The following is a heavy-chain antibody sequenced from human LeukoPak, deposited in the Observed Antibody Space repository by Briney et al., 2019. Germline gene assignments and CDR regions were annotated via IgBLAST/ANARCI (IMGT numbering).Heavy chain of an antibody. CDR3: ARHIAAAGTLYFDY. Sequence: GGSLRLSCAASGFTVSSNYMSWVRQAPGKGLEWVSVIYSGGSTYYADSVKGRFTISRDNSKNTLYLQMNSLRAEDTAVYYCARHIAAAGTLYFDYWGQGTLVTVSS. CDR2: IYSGGST. V-gene: IGHV3-66*04. D-gene: IGHD6-13*01. CDR1: GFTVSSNY. J-gene: IGHJ4*02.